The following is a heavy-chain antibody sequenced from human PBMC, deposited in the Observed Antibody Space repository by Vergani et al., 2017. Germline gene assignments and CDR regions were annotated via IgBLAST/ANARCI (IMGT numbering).Heavy chain of an antibody. Sequence: QVQLQQWGAGLLKPSETLSLTCAVYGGSFSGYYWSWIRQPPGKGLEWIGEINHSGSTNYNPSLKSRVTISVDTSKNQFSLKLSSVTAADTAVYYCARVVGWLIDYWGQGTLVTVSS. J-gene: IGHJ4*02. D-gene: IGHD3-22*01. CDR2: INHSGST. V-gene: IGHV4-34*01. CDR3: ARVVGWLIDY. CDR1: GGSFSGYY.